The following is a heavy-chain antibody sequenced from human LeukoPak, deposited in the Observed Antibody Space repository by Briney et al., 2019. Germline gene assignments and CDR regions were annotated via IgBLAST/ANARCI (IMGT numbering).Heavy chain of an antibody. CDR3: ARSKRVDCSGGSCYYLDY. V-gene: IGHV3-23*01. CDR1: GFTFSSYA. J-gene: IGHJ4*02. CDR2: ISGSAGST. Sequence: GGSLRLSCAASGFTFSSYAMSWVRQAPGKGLEWVSGISGSAGSTYYADSVKGWFTISRDNSKNTLYLQMNSLRAEDTAVYYCARSKRVDCSGGSCYYLDYWGQGTLVTVSS. D-gene: IGHD2-15*01.